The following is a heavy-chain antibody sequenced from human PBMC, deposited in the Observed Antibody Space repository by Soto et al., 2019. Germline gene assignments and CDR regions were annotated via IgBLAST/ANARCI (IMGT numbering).Heavy chain of an antibody. CDR3: ARTDYVLYYYYGMDV. V-gene: IGHV1-8*01. CDR1: GYTFTSYD. CDR2: MNPNSGNT. Sequence: QVQLVQSGAEVKKPGASVEVSCKASGYTFTSYDINWVRQATGQGLEWMGWMNPNSGNTGYAQKFQGRVTMTRNTSISTAYMKLSSLRSEDTAVYYCARTDYVLYYYYGMDVWGQGTTVTVSS. D-gene: IGHD4-17*01. J-gene: IGHJ6*02.